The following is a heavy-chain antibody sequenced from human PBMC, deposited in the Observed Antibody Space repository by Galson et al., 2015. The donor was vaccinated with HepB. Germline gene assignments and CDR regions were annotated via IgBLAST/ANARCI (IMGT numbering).Heavy chain of an antibody. CDR2: ITGSGLTT. V-gene: IGHV3-23*01. Sequence: SLRLSCAVSGFTFINYAMTWVRQTPGKGLEWVSGITGSGLTTYYADSVKGRFTISRDNSKNTLYLQMNSLRAEDTAVYYCARVLGLYSGYALRVVVAAPLDYWGQGTLVTVSS. CDR3: ARVLGLYSGYALRVVVAAPLDY. J-gene: IGHJ4*02. D-gene: IGHD2-15*01. CDR1: GFTFINYA.